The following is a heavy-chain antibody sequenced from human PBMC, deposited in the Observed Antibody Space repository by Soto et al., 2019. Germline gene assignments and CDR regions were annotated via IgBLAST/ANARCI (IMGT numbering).Heavy chain of an antibody. CDR1: GGSISSNGYY. V-gene: IGHV4-39*01. CDR2: IYYTGST. CDR3: ASQQSYYDSNGYPASDAFDI. J-gene: IGHJ3*02. D-gene: IGHD3-22*01. Sequence: SETLSLTCTVSGGSISSNGYYWGWIRQPPGKGLVWIGTIYYTGSTYYYPSLRSRVTISVDTSKNQFSLKLSSVTAADTAVFYCASQQSYYDSNGYPASDAFDIWAQGTVVTVSS.